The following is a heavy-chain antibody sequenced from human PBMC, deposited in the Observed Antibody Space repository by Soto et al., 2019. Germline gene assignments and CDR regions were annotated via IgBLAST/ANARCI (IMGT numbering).Heavy chain of an antibody. V-gene: IGHV4-59*12. Sequence: PSETLSLTCTVSGGSISSYYWSWIRQPPGKGLEWIGYIYYSGSTNYNPSLKSRVTISVDTSKNQFSLKLSSVTAADTAVYYCARGSLLSYYYYGMDVWGQGTTVTVSS. CDR3: ARGSLLSYYYYGMDV. J-gene: IGHJ6*02. CDR1: GGSISSYY. CDR2: IYYSGST. D-gene: IGHD1-26*01.